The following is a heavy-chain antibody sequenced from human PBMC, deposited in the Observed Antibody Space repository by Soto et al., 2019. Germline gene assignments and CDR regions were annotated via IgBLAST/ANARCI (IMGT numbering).Heavy chain of an antibody. J-gene: IGHJ3*02. CDR3: ARDRGIVVVPAAYLDDAFDI. D-gene: IGHD2-2*01. CDR1: GGTFSSYA. CDR2: INPSGGST. Sequence: ASVKVSCKASGGTFSSYAISWVRQAPGQGLEWVGIINPSGGSTSYAQKFQGRVTMTRDTSTSTVYMELSSLRSEDTAVYYCARDRGIVVVPAAYLDDAFDIWGQGTMVTVSS. V-gene: IGHV1-46*03.